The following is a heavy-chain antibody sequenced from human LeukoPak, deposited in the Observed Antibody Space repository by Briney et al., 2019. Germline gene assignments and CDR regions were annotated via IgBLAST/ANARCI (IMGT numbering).Heavy chain of an antibody. Sequence: SETLSLTCTVSGGSISSSSYYWGWIRQPPGKGLEWIGSIYHSGSTYYNPSLKSRVTISVDTSKNQFSLKLSSVTAADTAVYYCASYGDYVMYGGHDFDYWGQGTLVTASS. J-gene: IGHJ4*02. V-gene: IGHV4-39*07. CDR2: IYHSGST. D-gene: IGHD4-17*01. CDR1: GGSISSSSYY. CDR3: ASYGDYVMYGGHDFDY.